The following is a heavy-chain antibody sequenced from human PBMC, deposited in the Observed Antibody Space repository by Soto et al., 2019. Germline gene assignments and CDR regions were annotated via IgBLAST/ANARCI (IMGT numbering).Heavy chain of an antibody. V-gene: IGHV3-30-3*01. D-gene: IGHD5-18*01. CDR3: ARDRKNTAMAY. Sequence: GGSLRLSCAASGFTFSSYAMHWVRQAPGKGLERVAVISYDGSNKYYADAVKGRSTISRDNSKNTLYLQMNSLRAEDTAVYYCARDRKNTAMAYWGQGTLVTVSS. J-gene: IGHJ4*02. CDR2: ISYDGSNK. CDR1: GFTFSSYA.